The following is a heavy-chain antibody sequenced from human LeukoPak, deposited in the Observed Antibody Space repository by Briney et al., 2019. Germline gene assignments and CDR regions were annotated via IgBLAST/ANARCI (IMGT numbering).Heavy chain of an antibody. Sequence: GASVKVSCKASGYTFTSYDINWVRQATGQGLEWMGWMNPNSGNTGYARKFQGRVTMTRNTSISTAYMELSSLRSEDTAVYYCARGIGYSSSSGYYMDVWGKGTTVTVSS. J-gene: IGHJ6*03. CDR3: ARGIGYSSSSGYYMDV. D-gene: IGHD6-6*01. CDR1: GYTFTSYD. CDR2: MNPNSGNT. V-gene: IGHV1-8*01.